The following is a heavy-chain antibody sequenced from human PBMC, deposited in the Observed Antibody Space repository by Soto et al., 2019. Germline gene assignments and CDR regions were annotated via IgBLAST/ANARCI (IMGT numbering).Heavy chain of an antibody. CDR2: ISAYNGNT. CDR3: AREWLWGATRGMLDY. D-gene: IGHD1-26*01. Sequence: ASVMVSCTASGYTFTSYGISWVRQAPGQGLEWMGWISAYNGNTNYAQKLQGRVTMTTDTSTSTAYMELRSLRSDDTAVYYCAREWLWGATRGMLDYWGQGTLVNVSS. CDR1: GYTFTSYG. V-gene: IGHV1-18*04. J-gene: IGHJ4*02.